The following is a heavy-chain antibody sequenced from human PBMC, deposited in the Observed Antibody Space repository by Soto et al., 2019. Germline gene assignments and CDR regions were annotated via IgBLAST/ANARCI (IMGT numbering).Heavy chain of an antibody. D-gene: IGHD3-10*01. J-gene: IGHJ6*02. V-gene: IGHV3-30*03. Sequence: QVQLVESGGGVVQPGRSLRLSCAASGFTFSTYAMHWVRQAPGKGLEWVALISYEGINQYYVDSVKGRFTISRDNSKNTLYLQMNSLGADDTAVYYCARPSYGSGTSNYYYGMDVWGQGTTVTVSS. CDR3: ARPSYGSGTSNYYYGMDV. CDR2: ISYEGINQ. CDR1: GFTFSTYA.